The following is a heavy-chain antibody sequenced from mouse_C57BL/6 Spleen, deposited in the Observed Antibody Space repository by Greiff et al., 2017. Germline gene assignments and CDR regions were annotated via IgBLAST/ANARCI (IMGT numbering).Heavy chain of an antibody. CDR3: ARSPRSTMITNFDY. V-gene: IGHV1-18*01. CDR1: GYTFTDYN. J-gene: IGHJ2*01. Sequence: VQLQQSGPELVKPGASVKIPCKASGYTFTDYNMDWVKQSHGKSLEWIGDINPNNGGTIYNQKFKGKATLTVDKSSSTAYMELRSLTSEDTAVYYCARSPRSTMITNFDYWGQGTTLTVSS. CDR2: INPNNGGT. D-gene: IGHD2-4*01.